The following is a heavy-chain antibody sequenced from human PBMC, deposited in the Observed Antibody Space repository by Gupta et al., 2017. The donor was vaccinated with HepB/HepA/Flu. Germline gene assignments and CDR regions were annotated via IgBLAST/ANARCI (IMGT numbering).Heavy chain of an antibody. CDR3: AKNVTTYFDY. Sequence: EVQLLVSGGGLVQSGGSLRLPCAASGFTFSGYAMSWVRQAPGKGLEWVSSLSGSGGATYYADSVKGRFTISRDNSKNTLFLQMNSLRVDDTAVYYCAKNVTTYFDYWGQGLLVTVSS. V-gene: IGHV3-23*01. J-gene: IGHJ4*02. CDR2: LSGSGGAT. CDR1: GFTFSGYA. D-gene: IGHD1-14*01.